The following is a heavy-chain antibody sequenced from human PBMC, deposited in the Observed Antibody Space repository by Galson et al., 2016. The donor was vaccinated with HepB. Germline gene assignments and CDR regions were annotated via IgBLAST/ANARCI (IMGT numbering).Heavy chain of an antibody. CDR2: ILSSGKYI. CDR3: ARDHNYYYGMDV. Sequence: SLRLSCAASGISFSFYSMNWVRQAPGKGLELVSSILSSGKYIYYADSVKGRFTISRDNAKNSLYLQMNSLRAEDTAVYYCARDHNYYYGMDVWGKGTTVTVSS. CDR1: GISFSFYS. V-gene: IGHV3-21*01. J-gene: IGHJ6*04.